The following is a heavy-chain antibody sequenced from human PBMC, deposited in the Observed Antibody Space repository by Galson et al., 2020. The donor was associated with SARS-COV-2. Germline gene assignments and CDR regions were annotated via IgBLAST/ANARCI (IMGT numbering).Heavy chain of an antibody. J-gene: IGHJ3*02. Sequence: SMKVSCKASGFTFTSSAMQWVRQARGQRLEWIGWIVVGSGNTNYAQKFQERVTITRDMSTSTAYMELSSLRSEDTAVYYCAAPYCSSTSCSDAFDIWGQGTMVTVSS. CDR3: AAPYCSSTSCSDAFDI. CDR1: GFTFTSSA. V-gene: IGHV1-58*02. CDR2: IVVGSGNT. D-gene: IGHD2-2*01.